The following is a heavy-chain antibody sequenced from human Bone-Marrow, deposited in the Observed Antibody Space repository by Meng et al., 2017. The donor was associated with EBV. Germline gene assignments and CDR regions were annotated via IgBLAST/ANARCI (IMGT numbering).Heavy chain of an antibody. CDR3: ARDLTNDYFDY. Sequence: QVQLVQSGAGVKKPGASVKVSCKASGYTFSGYYMHWVRQAPGQGLEWMGRINPNSGGTNYAQKFQGRVTMSRDTSISTAYMELSRLRSDDTALYYCARDLTNDYFDYWGQGTLVTVFS. V-gene: IGHV1-2*06. J-gene: IGHJ4*02. CDR1: GYTFSGYY. D-gene: IGHD3-3*01. CDR2: INPNSGGT.